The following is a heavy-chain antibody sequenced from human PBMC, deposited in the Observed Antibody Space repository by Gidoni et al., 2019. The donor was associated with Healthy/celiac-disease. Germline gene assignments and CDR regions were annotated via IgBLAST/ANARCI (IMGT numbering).Heavy chain of an antibody. D-gene: IGHD1-7*01. CDR2: ISGSGGST. J-gene: IGHJ4*02. Sequence: EVQLLESGGGLVQPGGSMRLSCAASGFTFSSSAMCWVRQAPGKGLEWVSAISGSGGSTYYADSVKGRFTISRDNSKNTLYLQMNSRRAEDTAVYYCAKGGLELLVYWGQGTLVTVSS. CDR3: AKGGLELLVY. CDR1: GFTFSSSA. V-gene: IGHV3-23*01.